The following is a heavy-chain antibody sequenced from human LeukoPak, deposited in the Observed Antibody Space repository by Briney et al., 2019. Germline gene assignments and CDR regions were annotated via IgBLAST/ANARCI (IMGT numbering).Heavy chain of an antibody. Sequence: GGSLRLSCAASGFNIGPYAMYWVRLGPGRGLEWVSVIKADGSGTFYSDSVRGRFTTSRDNSKNSLYLQMSSLTSVDTALYYCATWAFYHNLDVWGQGTTVAVSS. V-gene: IGHV3-43*02. CDR1: GFNIGPYA. J-gene: IGHJ6*02. D-gene: IGHD1-1*01. CDR3: ATWAFYHNLDV. CDR2: IKADGSGT.